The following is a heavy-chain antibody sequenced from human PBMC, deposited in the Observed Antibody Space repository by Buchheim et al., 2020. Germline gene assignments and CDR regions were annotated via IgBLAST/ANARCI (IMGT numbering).Heavy chain of an antibody. CDR3: ARGGASGWSLFLDY. Sequence: QVQLVQSGAEVKRPGASVKVSCKASGYTFTVFAIHWVRQAPGQGLEWMGWINAGNGDTEYSQKFQGRVTITRDTSASTAYMELSSLRSEDTAVYYCARGGASGWSLFLDYWGQGTL. J-gene: IGHJ4*02. D-gene: IGHD6-19*01. CDR1: GYTFTVFA. CDR2: INAGNGDT. V-gene: IGHV1-3*01.